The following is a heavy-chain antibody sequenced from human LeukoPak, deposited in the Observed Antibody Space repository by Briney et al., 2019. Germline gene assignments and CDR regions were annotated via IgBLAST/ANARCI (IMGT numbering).Heavy chain of an antibody. V-gene: IGHV1-24*01. Sequence: ASVKVSCKPSGYTFTTYDINWVRQAPGKGLEWMGGFDPEDGETIYAQKFQGRVTMTEDTSTDTAYMELSSLRSEDTAVYYCATGNYYDSSGYYVPEYFQHWGQGTLVTVSS. D-gene: IGHD3-22*01. CDR1: GYTFTTYD. CDR2: FDPEDGET. CDR3: ATGNYYDSSGYYVPEYFQH. J-gene: IGHJ1*01.